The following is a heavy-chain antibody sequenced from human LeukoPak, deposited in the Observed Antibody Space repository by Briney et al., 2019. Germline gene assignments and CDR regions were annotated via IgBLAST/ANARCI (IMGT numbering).Heavy chain of an antibody. Sequence: PSETLSLTCTVSGGSISSYYWSWIRQPPGKGLEWIGYIYYSGSTNYNPSLKSRVTISVDTSKNQFSLKLSSVTAADTAVYYCARELIVVVPAAIPWFDPWGQGTLVTVSS. V-gene: IGHV4-59*12. J-gene: IGHJ5*02. CDR2: IYYSGST. CDR1: GGSISSYY. D-gene: IGHD2-2*01. CDR3: ARELIVVVPAAIPWFDP.